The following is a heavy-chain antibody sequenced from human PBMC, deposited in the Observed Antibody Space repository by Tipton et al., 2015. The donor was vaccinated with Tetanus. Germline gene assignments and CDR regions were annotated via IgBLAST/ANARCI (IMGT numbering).Heavy chain of an antibody. Sequence: TLSLTCTVSGASINSGGCYWTWIRQRPGKGLEWIGYRYYTGSTYYTPYLWSRVTISFDTSQNQFSLNLTSVTAADTAVYYCARLYGSTWSDYGAFDIWGRGTLVTVSS. V-gene: IGHV4-31*03. J-gene: IGHJ3*02. CDR1: GASINSGGCY. CDR2: RYYTGST. CDR3: ARLYGSTWSDYGAFDI. D-gene: IGHD3-16*01.